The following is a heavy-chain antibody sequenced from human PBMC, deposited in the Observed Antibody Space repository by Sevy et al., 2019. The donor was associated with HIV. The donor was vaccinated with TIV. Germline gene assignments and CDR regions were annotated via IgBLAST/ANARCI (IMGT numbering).Heavy chain of an antibody. CDR1: GYTLSELS. CDR2: FDPDDGET. D-gene: IGHD3-22*01. J-gene: IGHJ4*02. V-gene: IGHV1-24*01. CDR3: ATAREYYSDNSGYLDY. Sequence: ASVKVSCKVSGYTLSELSMHWVRQPPGKGLEWMGRFDPDDGETIYAQRFQGRVTMTEDTSADTAYMALSSLRSEDTAMYYCATAREYYSDNSGYLDYWGQGTPVTVSS.